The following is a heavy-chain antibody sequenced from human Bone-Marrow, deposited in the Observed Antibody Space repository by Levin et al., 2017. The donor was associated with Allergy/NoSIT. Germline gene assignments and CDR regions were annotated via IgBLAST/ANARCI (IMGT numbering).Heavy chain of an antibody. D-gene: IGHD5-12*01. Sequence: ASETLSLTCAVSGGSISSGGYSWSWIRQPPGKGLEWIGYIYHSGSTYYNPSLKSRVTISVDRSKNQFSLKLSSVTAADTAVYYCARRLATICAFDIWGQGTMVTVSS. J-gene: IGHJ3*02. CDR3: ARRLATICAFDI. V-gene: IGHV4-30-2*01. CDR2: IYHSGST. CDR1: GGSISSGGYS.